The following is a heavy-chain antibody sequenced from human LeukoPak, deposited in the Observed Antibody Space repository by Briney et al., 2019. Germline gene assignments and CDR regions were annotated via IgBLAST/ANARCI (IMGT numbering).Heavy chain of an antibody. V-gene: IGHV3-7*03. CDR3: AKDGSWGDYYFYFYMDV. CDR1: GFTFSSYW. J-gene: IGHJ6*03. Sequence: GGSLRLSCAASGFTFSSYWMSWVRQAPGKGLEWVANIKQDGSEKYYVDSVKGRFTISRDNAKNSLYLQMNSLRAEDTAVYYCAKDGSWGDYYFYFYMDVWGTGTTVTVSS. CDR2: IKQDGSEK. D-gene: IGHD3-16*01.